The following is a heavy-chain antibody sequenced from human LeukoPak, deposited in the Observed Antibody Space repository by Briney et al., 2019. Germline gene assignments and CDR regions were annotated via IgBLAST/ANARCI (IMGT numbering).Heavy chain of an antibody. V-gene: IGHV1-69*13. CDR3: ARVGSNPPHWYFDL. CDR1: GGTFSSYA. Sequence: SVKVSCKASGGTFSSYAISWVRQAPGQGLEWMGGIIPIFGTANYAQKFQGRVTITADESTSTAYMELSSLRSEDTAVYYCARVGSNPPHWYFDLWGRGTLVTVSS. J-gene: IGHJ2*01. CDR2: IIPIFGTA. D-gene: IGHD3-16*01.